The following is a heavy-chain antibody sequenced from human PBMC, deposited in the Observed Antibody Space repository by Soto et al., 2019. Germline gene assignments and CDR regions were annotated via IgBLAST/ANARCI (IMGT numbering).Heavy chain of an antibody. D-gene: IGHD4-17*01. CDR2: IYYSGST. CDR3: ARHGTTVTYDAFDI. J-gene: IGHJ3*02. Sequence: QLQLQESGPGLVKPSETLSLTCTVSGGSISSSSYYWGWIRQPPGKGLEWIGSIYYSGSTYYNPSLKSRVTISVDTSKNQFSLKLSSVTAADTAVYYCARHGTTVTYDAFDIWGQGTMVTVSS. CDR1: GGSISSSSYY. V-gene: IGHV4-39*01.